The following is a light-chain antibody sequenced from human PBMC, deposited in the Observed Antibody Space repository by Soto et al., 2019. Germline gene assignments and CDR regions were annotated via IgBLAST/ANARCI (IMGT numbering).Light chain of an antibody. CDR2: DAS. J-gene: IGKJ1*01. V-gene: IGKV3-11*01. CDR1: QSVSTS. CDR3: QVHGVWPS. Sequence: IVLTQSPVTLALSPGESAVLSCRASQSVSTSLAWYQHKPGQAPRLFIDDASKRAPGIPARFTGSGSGTDFTLTVSSLEPEDITVYYGQVHGVWPSFGQGTKVEIK.